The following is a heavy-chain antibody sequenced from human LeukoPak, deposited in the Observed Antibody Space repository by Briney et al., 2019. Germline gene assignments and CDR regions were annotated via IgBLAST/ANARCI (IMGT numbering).Heavy chain of an antibody. D-gene: IGHD3-3*01. V-gene: IGHV4-30-4*08. J-gene: IGHJ4*02. CDR3: ASNDFWSGYRFDY. Sequence: PSQTLSLTCTVSGGSISSGDYYWSWIRQPPGKGLEWIGYIYYSGSTYYNPSLKSRVTISVDMSKNQFSLKLSSVTAADTAVYYCASNDFWSGYRFDYWGQGTLVTVSS. CDR1: GGSISSGDYY. CDR2: IYYSGST.